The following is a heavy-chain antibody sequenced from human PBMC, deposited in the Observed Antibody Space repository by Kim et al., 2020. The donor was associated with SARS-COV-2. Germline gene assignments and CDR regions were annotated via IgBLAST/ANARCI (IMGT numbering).Heavy chain of an antibody. CDR1: GYTFTSYG. J-gene: IGHJ6*02. Sequence: ASVKVSCKASGYTFTSYGISWVRQAPGQGLEWMGWISAYNGNTNYAQKLQGRVTMTTDTSTSTAYMELRSLRSDDTAVYYCARDSPALCSGGSCYSDYYYYYGMDVWGQGTTVTVSS. CDR2: ISAYNGNT. D-gene: IGHD2-15*01. V-gene: IGHV1-18*04. CDR3: ARDSPALCSGGSCYSDYYYYYGMDV.